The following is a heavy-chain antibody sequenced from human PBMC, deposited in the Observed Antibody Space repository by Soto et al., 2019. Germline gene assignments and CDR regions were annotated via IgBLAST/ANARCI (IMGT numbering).Heavy chain of an antibody. CDR1: GGSFSGYY. D-gene: IGHD2-2*01. Sequence: QVQLQQWGAGLLKPSETLSLTCAVYGGSFSGYYWSWIRQPPGKGLEWIGEINHSGSTNYNPSLKSRVTISVDTSKNHFSLKLSSVTAAGTAVYYCARGRRYSSSTSCYAPYFDYWGQGTLVTVSS. J-gene: IGHJ4*02. CDR2: INHSGST. V-gene: IGHV4-34*01. CDR3: ARGRRYSSSTSCYAPYFDY.